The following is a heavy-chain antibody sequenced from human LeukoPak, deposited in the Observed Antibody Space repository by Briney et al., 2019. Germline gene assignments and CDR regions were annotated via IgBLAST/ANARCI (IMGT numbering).Heavy chain of an antibody. CDR3: ARDRSIVVVPAATSPRRGTYYYYGMDV. V-gene: IGHV1-18*01. Sequence: ASVKVSCKASGYTFTTYGISWVRLAPGQGLEWMGWISAYNGNTNYAQKLQGRVTMTTETSTSTAYMELRSLRSDDTAVYYCARDRSIVVVPAATSPRRGTYYYYGMDVWGQGTTVTVSS. CDR2: ISAYNGNT. CDR1: GYTFTTYG. D-gene: IGHD2-2*01. J-gene: IGHJ6*02.